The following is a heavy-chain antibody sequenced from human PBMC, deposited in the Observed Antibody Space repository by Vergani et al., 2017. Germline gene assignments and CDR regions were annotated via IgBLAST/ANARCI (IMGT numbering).Heavy chain of an antibody. CDR2: ISYDGSNK. CDR1: GFTFSSYA. V-gene: IGHV3-30-3*01. CDR3: ARESDFGAFDY. Sequence: VQLVESGGGLVKPGGSLRLSCAASGFTFSSYAMHWVRQAPGKGLEWVAVISYDGSNKYYADSVKGRFTISRDNSKNTLYLQMNSLRAEDTAVYYCARESDFGAFDYWGQGTLVTVSS. D-gene: IGHD3-3*01. J-gene: IGHJ4*02.